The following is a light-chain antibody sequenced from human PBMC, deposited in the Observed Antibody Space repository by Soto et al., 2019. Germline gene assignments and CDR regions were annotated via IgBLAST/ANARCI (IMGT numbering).Light chain of an antibody. Sequence: QSVLTQPPSASGTPGQSVTIPCTGTSSDVGDYNYVSWYRQLPGTAPRLLIYGNTNRPSGVPGRFSGSKSGTSASLAITGLQAEDEGNYYCQSYDTSLRAYVFGTGTKVTVL. CDR2: GNT. V-gene: IGLV1-40*01. CDR1: SSDVGDYNY. J-gene: IGLJ1*01. CDR3: QSYDTSLRAYV.